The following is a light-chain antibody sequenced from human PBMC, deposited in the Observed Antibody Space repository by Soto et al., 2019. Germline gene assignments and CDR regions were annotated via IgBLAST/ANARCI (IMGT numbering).Light chain of an antibody. Sequence: EIVVTQSPGTLSLSPRGQANHYCRASQSIDSNYLSWYQQKPGQAPRLIISGASTRATGIPARFSGSGSGTDFTLTISSLEPEDFAVYYCQQYGTSEIIFGQGTRLEI. CDR1: QSIDSNY. CDR2: GAS. J-gene: IGKJ5*01. V-gene: IGKV3D-7*01. CDR3: QQYGTSEII.